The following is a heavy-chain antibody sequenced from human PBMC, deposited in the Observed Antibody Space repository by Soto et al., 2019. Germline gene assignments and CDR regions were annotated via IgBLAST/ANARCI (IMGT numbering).Heavy chain of an antibody. V-gene: IGHV4-4*02. Sequence: ETLSLTCAVSGDSISSSVWWTWVRQPPGKGLEWIGEVFHTGDTYFNPSLRSRVAMSVDKSTNEFSLKVTSVTAADTAIYYCARKAWVRFDYWGQGALVTVSS. D-gene: IGHD7-27*01. CDR2: VFHTGDT. CDR1: GDSISSSVW. CDR3: ARKAWVRFDY. J-gene: IGHJ4*02.